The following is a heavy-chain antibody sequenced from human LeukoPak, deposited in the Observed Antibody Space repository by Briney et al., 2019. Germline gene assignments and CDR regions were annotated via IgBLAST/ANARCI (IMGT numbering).Heavy chain of an antibody. J-gene: IGHJ3*02. Sequence: GASVKVSCKASGYTFTSYDINWVRQATGQGLEWMGWMNPNSGNTGYAQKFQGRVTMTRNTPISTAYMELSSLRPEDTAVYYCARGWSYCGGDCYDAFDIWGQGTMVTVSS. CDR2: MNPNSGNT. D-gene: IGHD2-21*02. V-gene: IGHV1-8*01. CDR1: GYTFTSYD. CDR3: ARGWSYCGGDCYDAFDI.